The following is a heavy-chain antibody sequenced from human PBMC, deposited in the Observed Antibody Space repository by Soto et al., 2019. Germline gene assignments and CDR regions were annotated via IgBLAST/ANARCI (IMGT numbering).Heavy chain of an antibody. J-gene: IGHJ4*02. CDR3: AKTRYFDWSNPVDY. CDR2: ISGSGGST. V-gene: IGHV3-23*01. D-gene: IGHD3-9*01. Sequence: GGSLRLSCAASGFTFSSYAMSWVRQAPGKGLEWVSAISGSGGSTYYADSVKGRFTISRDNSKNTLYLQMNSLRAEDTAVYYCAKTRYFDWSNPVDYWGQGTLVTVSS. CDR1: GFTFSSYA.